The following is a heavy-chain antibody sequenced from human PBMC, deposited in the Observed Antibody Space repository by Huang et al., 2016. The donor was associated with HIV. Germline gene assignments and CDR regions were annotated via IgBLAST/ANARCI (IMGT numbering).Heavy chain of an antibody. CDR2: IYYSGDT. D-gene: IGHD4-17*01. Sequence: QVQLQESGPGLVKPSETLSITCTVSGGSMSSHYYTWIRQPPGKGLEWIGSIYYSGDTNYNPSRNGRVTISLAMSRNYFSLKLTSVTAADTAVYYCGREGPKNYGDFHYYFDYWGQGTLVTVSS. CDR3: GREGPKNYGDFHYYFDY. J-gene: IGHJ4*02. CDR1: GGSMSSHY. V-gene: IGHV4-59*11.